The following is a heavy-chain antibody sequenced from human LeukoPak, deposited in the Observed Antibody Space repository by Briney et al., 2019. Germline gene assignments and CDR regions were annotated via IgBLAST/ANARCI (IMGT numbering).Heavy chain of an antibody. Sequence: GGSLRLSCAASGFTFSSYWMSWVRQAPGKGLEGVANIKQDGSEKYYVDSVKGRFTISRDNAKNSLYLQMNSLRAEDTAVYYCARFSSYGFDAFDIWGQGTMVTVSS. CDR3: ARFSSYGFDAFDI. CDR1: GFTFSSYW. J-gene: IGHJ3*02. CDR2: IKQDGSEK. D-gene: IGHD5-18*01. V-gene: IGHV3-7*01.